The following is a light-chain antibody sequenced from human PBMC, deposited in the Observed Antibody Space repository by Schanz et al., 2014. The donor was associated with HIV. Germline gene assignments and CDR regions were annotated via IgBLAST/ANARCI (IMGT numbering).Light chain of an antibody. CDR3: STYTTSKTWV. J-gene: IGLJ3*02. Sequence: QSALTQPASVSGSPGQSITISCTGTSSDVGSYNLVSWYQQHPGKAPRLMIYDVSNRPSGVPDRFSGSKSGNTASLTVSGLQAEDEAEYYCSTYTTSKTWVFGGGTKLTVL. V-gene: IGLV2-14*02. CDR2: DVS. CDR1: SSDVGSYNL.